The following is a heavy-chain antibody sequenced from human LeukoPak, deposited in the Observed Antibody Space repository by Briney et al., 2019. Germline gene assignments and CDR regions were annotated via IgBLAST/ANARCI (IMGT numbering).Heavy chain of an antibody. V-gene: IGHV3-23*01. J-gene: IGHJ4*02. Sequence: GGSLRLSCAASGFTFNTHAMSWVRRAPGKGLEWLSAISGRGDGTYYADSVKGRFTISRDNSKNTLYLQMNSLRAEDTAVYYCAKVGQVDTAMDHYFDYWGQGTLVTVSS. CDR2: ISGRGDGT. D-gene: IGHD5-18*01. CDR1: GFTFNTHA. CDR3: AKVGQVDTAMDHYFDY.